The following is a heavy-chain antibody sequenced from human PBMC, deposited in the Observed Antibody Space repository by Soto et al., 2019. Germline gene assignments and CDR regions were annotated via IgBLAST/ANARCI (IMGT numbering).Heavy chain of an antibody. CDR3: ARSYYDILTGYYVYYGMDV. CDR1: GGTFSSYA. V-gene: IGHV1-69*13. CDR2: IIPIFGTA. J-gene: IGHJ6*02. D-gene: IGHD3-9*01. Sequence: ASVKVSCKASGGTFSSYAISWVRQAPGQGLEWMGGIIPIFGTANYAQKFQGRVTITADESTSTAYMELSSLRSEDTAVYYCARSYYDILTGYYVYYGMDVWGQGTTVTVS.